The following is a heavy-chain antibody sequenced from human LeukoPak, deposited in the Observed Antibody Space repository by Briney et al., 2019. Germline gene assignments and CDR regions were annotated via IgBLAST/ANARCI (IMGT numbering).Heavy chain of an antibody. CDR1: GFTFSSYG. CDR3: AKAHSSSWYIDAFDI. D-gene: IGHD6-13*01. CDR2: ISYDGSNK. V-gene: IGHV3-30*18. J-gene: IGHJ3*02. Sequence: GGSLRLSCAASGFTFSSYGMHWVRQAPGKGLEWVAVISYDGSNKYYADSVKGRFTISRDNSKNTLYLQMNSLRAEDTAVYYCAKAHSSSWYIDAFDIWGQGTKVTVSS.